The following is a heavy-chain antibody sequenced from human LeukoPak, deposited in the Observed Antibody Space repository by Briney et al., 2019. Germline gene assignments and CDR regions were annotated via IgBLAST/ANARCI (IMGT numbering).Heavy chain of an antibody. V-gene: IGHV1-18*01. CDR2: ISAYNGNT. CDR1: GYTFTIYG. D-gene: IGHD2-15*01. CDR3: ARVLLGYCSGGSCPYGY. J-gene: IGHJ4*02. Sequence: ASVTVSYKASGYTFTIYGISWVRQAPGQGLEWMGWISAYNGNTNYAQKLQGRVTITTDTSTSTAYMELRSLRSDDTAVYYCARVLLGYCSGGSCPYGYWGQGTRVTVSS.